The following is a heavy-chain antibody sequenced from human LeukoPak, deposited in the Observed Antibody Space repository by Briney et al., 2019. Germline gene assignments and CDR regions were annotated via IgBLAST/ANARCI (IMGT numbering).Heavy chain of an antibody. D-gene: IGHD1-26*01. CDR2: VHGDGYSI. V-gene: IGHV3-74*01. Sequence: PRRSLRLSCTASGFPFSSYAIYWVRQAPGNGPVWFARVHGDGYSISYADSVRGRFTISRDNAKDTLYLHMNSLRPKDTAVYYCATAQVGAPTDFWGQGTRVTVSS. J-gene: IGHJ4*02. CDR3: ATAQVGAPTDF. CDR1: GFPFSSYA.